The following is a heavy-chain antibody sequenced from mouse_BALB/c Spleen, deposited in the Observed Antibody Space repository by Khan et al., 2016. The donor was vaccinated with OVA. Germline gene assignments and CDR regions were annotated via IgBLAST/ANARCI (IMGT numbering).Heavy chain of an antibody. V-gene: IGHV5-6-4*01. D-gene: IGHD2-1*01. CDR3: TRDGNYAHWYFDV. J-gene: IGHJ1*01. Sequence: EVELVESGGDLVKPGGSLKLSCAASGFTFSSYTMSWVRQTPEKRLEWVATISSGGSYTYYPDSVKGRFTISRVNAKNTLYLQMSSLKSEDTAMYDCTRDGNYAHWYFDVWGAGTTVTVSS. CDR1: GFTFSSYT. CDR2: ISSGGSYT.